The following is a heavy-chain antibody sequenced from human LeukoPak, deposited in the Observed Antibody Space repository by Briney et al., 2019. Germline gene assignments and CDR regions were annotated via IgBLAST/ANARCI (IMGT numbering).Heavy chain of an antibody. Sequence: GGPLRLSCTASGFTFGDYAMSWVRQAPGKGLEWVGFIRSKAYGGTTEYAASVKGRFTISRDDSKSIAYLQMNSLKTEDTAVYYCTRVEVSFGSYDYVWGSSLFFDYWGQGTLVTVSS. CDR3: TRVEVSFGSYDYVWGSSLFFDY. CDR2: IRSKAYGGTT. V-gene: IGHV3-49*04. CDR1: GFTFGDYA. J-gene: IGHJ4*02. D-gene: IGHD3-16*01.